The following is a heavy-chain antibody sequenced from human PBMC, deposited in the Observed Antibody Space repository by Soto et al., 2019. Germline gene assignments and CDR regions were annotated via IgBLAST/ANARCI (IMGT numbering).Heavy chain of an antibody. CDR2: INPNSGGT. J-gene: IGHJ6*02. CDR3: ASPVDCSGGSCYRPYYYYGMDV. Sequence: ASVKVSCKASGYTFTGYYMHWVRQAPGQGLEWMGWINPNSGGTNYAQKFQGRVTMTRDTSISTAYMELSRLRSDDTAVYYCASPVDCSGGSCYRPYYYYGMDVWRQGTTVTVSS. CDR1: GYTFTGYY. V-gene: IGHV1-2*02. D-gene: IGHD2-15*01.